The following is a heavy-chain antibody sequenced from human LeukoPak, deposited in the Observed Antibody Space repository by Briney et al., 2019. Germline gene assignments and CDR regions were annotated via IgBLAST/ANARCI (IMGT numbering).Heavy chain of an antibody. CDR1: GFTFRSYG. D-gene: IGHD5-18*01. Sequence: GGSLRLSCAASGFTFRSYGMSWVRQAPGKGLEWVANIKQDGSEKYYVDSVKGRFTISRDNAKNSLYLQMNSLRAEDTAVYYCARDLGRIQLWPVGYWGQGTLVTVSS. CDR2: IKQDGSEK. V-gene: IGHV3-7*01. J-gene: IGHJ4*02. CDR3: ARDLGRIQLWPVGY.